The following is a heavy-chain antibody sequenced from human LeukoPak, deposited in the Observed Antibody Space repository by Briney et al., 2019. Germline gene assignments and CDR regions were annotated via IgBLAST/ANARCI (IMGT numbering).Heavy chain of an antibody. CDR2: INPNGGST. Sequence: ASVTVSCKASGYTFTRYYMHWVRQAPGQGLEWMGLINPNGGSTSYAQKFQGRVTITRDRSTSTVYMELHSMRLKDAAVDVYSRDHQVTMVRGSGYFDYWGQGTLVTVSS. J-gene: IGHJ4*02. D-gene: IGHD3-10*01. CDR3: SRDHQVTMVRGSGYFDY. V-gene: IGHV1-46*01. CDR1: GYTFTRYY.